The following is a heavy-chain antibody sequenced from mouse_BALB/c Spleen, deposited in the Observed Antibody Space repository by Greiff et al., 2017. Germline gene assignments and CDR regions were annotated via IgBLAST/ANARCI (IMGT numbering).Heavy chain of an antibody. Sequence: EVKVVESGGGLVKPGGSLKLSCAASGFTFSSYTMSWVRQTPEKRLEWVATISSGGGNTYYPDSVKGRFTISRDNAKNNLYLQMSSLRSEDTALYDCARVYYYGSSYWYFDVWGAGTTVTVSS. D-gene: IGHD1-1*01. V-gene: IGHV5-9*03. J-gene: IGHJ1*01. CDR2: ISSGGGNT. CDR1: GFTFSSYT. CDR3: ARVYYYGSSYWYFDV.